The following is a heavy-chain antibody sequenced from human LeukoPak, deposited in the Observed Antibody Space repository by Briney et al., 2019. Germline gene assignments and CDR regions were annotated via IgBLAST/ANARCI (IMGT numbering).Heavy chain of an antibody. Sequence: GGSLRLSCAASGFTFSSYWMNWARQAPGKGLEWVASINHNGNVNYYVDSVKGRFTISRDNAKNSLYLQMSNLRAEDTAVYYCAREGSKTELIDYWGQGTLVTVSS. J-gene: IGHJ4*02. CDR3: AREGSKTELIDY. D-gene: IGHD2-15*01. CDR1: GFTFSSYW. CDR2: INHNGNVN. V-gene: IGHV3-7*03.